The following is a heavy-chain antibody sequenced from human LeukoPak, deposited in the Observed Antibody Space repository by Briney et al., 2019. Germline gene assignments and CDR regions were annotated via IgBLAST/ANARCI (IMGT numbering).Heavy chain of an antibody. CDR1: GFTFSSYS. D-gene: IGHD6-19*01. CDR3: ARAPLPSTYSSGFIYVNNYYMDV. CDR2: ISSSSSYI. J-gene: IGHJ6*03. Sequence: GGSLRLSCAASGFTFSSYSMNWVRQAPGKGLEWVSSISSSSSYIYYADSVKGRFTISRDNAKNSLYLQMNSLRAEDTAVYYCARAPLPSTYSSGFIYVNNYYMDVWGKGTTVTVSS. V-gene: IGHV3-21*01.